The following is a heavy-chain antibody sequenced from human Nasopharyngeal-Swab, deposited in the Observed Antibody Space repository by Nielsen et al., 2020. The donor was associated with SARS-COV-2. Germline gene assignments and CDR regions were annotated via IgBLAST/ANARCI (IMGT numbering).Heavy chain of an antibody. D-gene: IGHD6-13*01. V-gene: IGHV3-74*01. J-gene: IGHJ4*02. CDR1: GFAFRRSW. CDR3: AKVSKAEAGIDF. CDR2: IREDGTGA. Sequence: GESLKISCAASGFAFRRSWMHWVRQAPGKGLVWVSRIREDGTGANYADAVQGRFTISRDNARNMVFLQMNSLRAEDTAVYYCAKVSKAEAGIDFWGQGTLVTVSS.